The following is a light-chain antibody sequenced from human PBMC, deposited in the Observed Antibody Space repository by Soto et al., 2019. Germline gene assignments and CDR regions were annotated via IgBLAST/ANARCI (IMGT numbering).Light chain of an antibody. CDR1: QSVSSTF. CDR2: GAS. J-gene: IGKJ1*01. Sequence: EIELTQSPGMLSLSPGERATLSCRASQSVSSTFLAWYQQKPGQAPRLLLSGASSRATGIPDRFSGSGSGTDFTLTISRLEPEDFAVYYCQQYGSSPRTFGQGIKVEIK. V-gene: IGKV3-20*01. CDR3: QQYGSSPRT.